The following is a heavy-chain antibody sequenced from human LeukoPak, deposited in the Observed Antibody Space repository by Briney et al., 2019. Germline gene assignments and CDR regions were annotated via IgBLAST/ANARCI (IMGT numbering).Heavy chain of an antibody. CDR3: ARDLAGSGYLNWFDP. D-gene: IGHD3-3*01. Sequence: GGSLRLSCAASGFTFSSYWMHWVRQAPGPGLVWVSRINSDGSSTSYADSVKGRFTISRDNAKNTLYLQMNSLRAEDTAVYYCARDLAGSGYLNWFDPWGQGTLVTVSS. J-gene: IGHJ5*02. V-gene: IGHV3-74*01. CDR1: GFTFSSYW. CDR2: INSDGSST.